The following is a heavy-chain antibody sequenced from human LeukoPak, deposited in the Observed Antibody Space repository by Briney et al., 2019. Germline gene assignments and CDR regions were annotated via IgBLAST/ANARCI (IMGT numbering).Heavy chain of an antibody. CDR1: GFTFSSYS. CDR2: IRSKANSYAT. Sequence: GGSLRLSCAASGFTFSSYSMNWVRQASGKGLEWVGRIRSKANSYATAYAASVKGRFTISRDDSKNTAYLQMNSLKTEDTAVYYCTSPDNDPTRGDYWGQGTLVTVSS. CDR3: TSPDNDPTRGDY. J-gene: IGHJ4*02. V-gene: IGHV3-73*01. D-gene: IGHD2-8*01.